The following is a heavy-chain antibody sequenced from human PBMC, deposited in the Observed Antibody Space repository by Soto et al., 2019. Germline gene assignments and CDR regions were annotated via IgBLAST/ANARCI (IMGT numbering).Heavy chain of an antibody. CDR3: ARGVYSSSSPGLDY. CDR1: GFTFSSYA. Sequence: PGGSLRLSCAASGFTFSSYAMHWVRQAPGKGLEWVAVISYDGSNKYYADSVKGRFTISRDNSKNTLYLQMNSLRAEDTAVYYCARGVYSSSSPGLDYWGQGTLVTVSS. V-gene: IGHV3-30-3*01. CDR2: ISYDGSNK. J-gene: IGHJ4*02. D-gene: IGHD6-6*01.